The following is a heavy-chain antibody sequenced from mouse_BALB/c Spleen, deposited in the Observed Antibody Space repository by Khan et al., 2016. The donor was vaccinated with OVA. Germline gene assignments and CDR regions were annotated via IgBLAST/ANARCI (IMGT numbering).Heavy chain of an antibody. D-gene: IGHD1-1*01. CDR2: ISYSGGT. CDR3: ARGNYYGYYFDY. Sequence: EVQLQESGPGLVKPSQSLSLTCTVTGYTITSGYAWNWIRQFPGNKLEWMGYISYSGGTSYNPYLKSRISITRDTSKNQFFLQLNSVTTEDTATDYCARGNYYGYYFDYWGQGTPLTVSS. CDR1: GYTITSGYA. V-gene: IGHV3-2*02. J-gene: IGHJ2*01.